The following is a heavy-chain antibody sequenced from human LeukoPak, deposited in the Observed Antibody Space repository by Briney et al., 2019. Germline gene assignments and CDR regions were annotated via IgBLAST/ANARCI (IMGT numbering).Heavy chain of an antibody. CDR2: SYYSGST. V-gene: IGHV4-59*01. J-gene: IGHJ3*02. CDR1: GGSITHYY. CDR3: ATTTSGGDAFDI. D-gene: IGHD1-26*01. Sequence: SETLSLTCTVSGGSITHYYWTWIRQPPGKTLEWIGYSYYSGSTKYNPSLKSRVTISVDTSNNQFSLNLRSVTAADTAVYYCATTTSGGDAFDIWGQGTMVTVSS.